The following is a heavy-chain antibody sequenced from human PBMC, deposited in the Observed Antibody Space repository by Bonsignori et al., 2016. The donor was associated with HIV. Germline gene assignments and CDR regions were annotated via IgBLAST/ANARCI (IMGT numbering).Heavy chain of an antibody. V-gene: IGHV3-33*06. CDR3: AKVGYDSSGPYYYFDY. CDR2: IWYDGSNK. Sequence: WIRQPPGKGLEWVAVIWYDGSNKYYADSVKGRFTISRDNSKNTLYLQMNSLRAEDTAVYYCAKVGYDSSGPYYYFDYWGQGTLVTVSS. J-gene: IGHJ4*02. D-gene: IGHD3-22*01.